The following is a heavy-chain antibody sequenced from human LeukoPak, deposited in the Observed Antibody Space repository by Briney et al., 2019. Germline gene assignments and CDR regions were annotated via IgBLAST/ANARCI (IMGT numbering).Heavy chain of an antibody. CDR2: MNPNSGNT. Sequence: GASVKVSCKASGYTFTSYDINWVRQATGQGLEWMGWMNPNSGNTGYAQKFQGRVTMTRNTSISTAYMELSSLRSEGTAVYYCARVFGDWNYDPEYYFDYWGQGTLVTVSS. J-gene: IGHJ4*02. D-gene: IGHD1-7*01. CDR3: ARVFGDWNYDPEYYFDY. CDR1: GYTFTSYD. V-gene: IGHV1-8*01.